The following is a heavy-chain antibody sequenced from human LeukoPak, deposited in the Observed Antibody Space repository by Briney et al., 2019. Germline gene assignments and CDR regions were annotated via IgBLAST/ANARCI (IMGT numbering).Heavy chain of an antibody. Sequence: GGSLRLSCAASGFTFSSYGMHWVRQAPGKGLEWVAFIRYDGSNKYYADSVKGRFTISRDNSKNTLYLQMNSLRAEDTAVYYCANDLGMGDTAMDTYWGQGTLVTVSS. CDR2: IRYDGSNK. CDR1: GFTFSSYG. CDR3: ANDLGMGDTAMDTY. D-gene: IGHD5-18*01. V-gene: IGHV3-30*02. J-gene: IGHJ4*02.